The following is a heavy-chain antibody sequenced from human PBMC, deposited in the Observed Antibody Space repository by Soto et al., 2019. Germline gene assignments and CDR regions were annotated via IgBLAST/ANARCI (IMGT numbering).Heavy chain of an antibody. CDR3: ARNEGGAEYDILTGYPFGSLDY. Sequence: SETLSLTCTVSGGSISSSSYYWGWIRQPPGKGLEWIGSIYYSGSTYYNPSLKSRVTISVDTSKNQFSLKLIYVTAAEKAAYYMARNEGGAEYDILTGYPFGSLDYWGQGTLVTVSS. CDR1: GGSISSSSYY. V-gene: IGHV4-39*01. D-gene: IGHD3-9*01. CDR2: IYYSGST. J-gene: IGHJ4*02.